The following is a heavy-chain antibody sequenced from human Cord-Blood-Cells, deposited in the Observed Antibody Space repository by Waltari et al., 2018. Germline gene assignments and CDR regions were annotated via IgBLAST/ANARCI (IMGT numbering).Heavy chain of an antibody. CDR1: GGSFSGYY. D-gene: IGHD7-27*01. CDR2: INHSGST. V-gene: IGHV4-34*01. CDR3: ARGVTGDDAFDI. Sequence: QVQLQQWGAGLLKHSETLSLTCAVYGGSFSGYYWRWIRQPPGKGLEWIGEINHSGSTNYNPSLKRRVTISVDTSKNQCSLKLSSVTAADTAVYYCARGVTGDDAFDIWGQGTMVTVSS. J-gene: IGHJ3*02.